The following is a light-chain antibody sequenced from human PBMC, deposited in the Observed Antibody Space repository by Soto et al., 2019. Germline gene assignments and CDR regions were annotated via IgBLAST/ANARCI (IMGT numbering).Light chain of an antibody. J-gene: IGKJ2*01. Sequence: QMTQSPSSLSASVGDRVTITCRASQRITTYLNWYQQKPGEAPKLLICTSGTLQRGVPSRFSGSGSGTEFTLTITALRPEDFATFFCQQDYSSSLTFGQGTKLEIK. CDR2: TSG. CDR3: QQDYSSSLT. CDR1: QRITTY. V-gene: IGKV1-39*01.